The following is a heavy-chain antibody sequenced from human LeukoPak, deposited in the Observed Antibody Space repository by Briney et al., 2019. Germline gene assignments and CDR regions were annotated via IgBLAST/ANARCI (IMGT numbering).Heavy chain of an antibody. CDR3: VKDNGRWFDP. CDR2: IYYSGST. V-gene: IGHV4-59*01. Sequence: PSETLSLTCTVSGGSISSYYWNWIRQPPGKGLEWIGYIYYSGSTNYNPSLKSRVTISIDPSKNQFSLKLSSVTAADTAIYYCVKDNGRWFDPWGQGTLVIVSS. J-gene: IGHJ5*02. CDR1: GGSISSYY. D-gene: IGHD1-26*01.